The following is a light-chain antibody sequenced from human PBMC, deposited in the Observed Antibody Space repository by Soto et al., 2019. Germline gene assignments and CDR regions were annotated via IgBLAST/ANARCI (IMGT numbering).Light chain of an antibody. CDR1: MRDVGAYNL. CDR2: EVS. CDR3: SSYTSSSTL. V-gene: IGLV2-14*01. Sequence: QSALTQPASVSGSPGQSITISCAGTMRDVGAYNLVSWYQQHPGRAPQLIIYEVSNRPSGVSNRFSGSKSGNTASLTISGLQAEDEADYYCSSYTSSSTLFGTGTKVTVL. J-gene: IGLJ1*01.